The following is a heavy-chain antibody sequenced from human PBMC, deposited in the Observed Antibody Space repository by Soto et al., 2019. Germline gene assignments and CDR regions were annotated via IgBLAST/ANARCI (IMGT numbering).Heavy chain of an antibody. Sequence: EVQLLESGGGLVQPGGSLRLSCAASGFTFSSYAMSWVRQAPGKGLEWVSAISGSGGSTYYADSVKGRFTISRDNSKNTLYLQMNSLRAEDTAVYYCAKLSLGWIQLCFWFDPWGQGTLVTVSS. CDR2: ISGSGGST. V-gene: IGHV3-23*01. CDR1: GFTFSSYA. D-gene: IGHD5-18*01. CDR3: AKLSLGWIQLCFWFDP. J-gene: IGHJ5*02.